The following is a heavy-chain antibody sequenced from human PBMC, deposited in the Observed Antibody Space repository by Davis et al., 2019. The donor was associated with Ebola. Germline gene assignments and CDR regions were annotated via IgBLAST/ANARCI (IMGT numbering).Heavy chain of an antibody. CDR2: INPNSGGT. CDR3: ARGRWRTYSGYDGEYYYYGMDV. D-gene: IGHD5-12*01. Sequence: ASVKVSCKASGYTFTGYYMHWVRQAPGQGLEWMGWINPNSGGTNYAQKFQGRVTITADESTSTAYMELSSLRSEDTAVYYCARGRWRTYSGYDGEYYYYGMDVWGQGTTVTVSS. CDR1: GYTFTGYY. J-gene: IGHJ6*02. V-gene: IGHV1-2*02.